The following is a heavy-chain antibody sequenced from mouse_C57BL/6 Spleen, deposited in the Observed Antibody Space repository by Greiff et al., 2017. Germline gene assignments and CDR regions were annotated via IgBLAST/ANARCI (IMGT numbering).Heavy chain of an antibody. V-gene: IGHV1-47*01. CDR3: ARSGLLRDYAMDY. CDR2: FHPYNDDT. CDR1: GYTFTTYP. D-gene: IGHD1-1*01. J-gene: IGHJ4*01. Sequence: VKLQESGAELVKPGASVKMSCKASGYTFTTYPMEWMKQNHGKSLEWIGHFHPYNDDTKYNEKFKGKATLTVDKSSSTVYLELSRLTSDVAAVYYGARSGLLRDYAMDYWGQGTSVTVSS.